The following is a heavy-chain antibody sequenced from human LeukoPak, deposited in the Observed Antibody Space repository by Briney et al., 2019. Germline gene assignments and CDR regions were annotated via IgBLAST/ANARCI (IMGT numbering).Heavy chain of an antibody. D-gene: IGHD3-16*02. CDR1: GGSISSGGYY. J-gene: IGHJ5*02. Sequence: SQTLSLTCTVSGGSISSGGYYWSWIRQHPGKGLEWIGYIYYSGSTYYNPSLKSRVTISVDTSKNQFSLKLSSVTAADTAVYYCASLRLGELSSTDNWFDPWGQGTLVTVSS. V-gene: IGHV4-31*03. CDR3: ASLRLGELSSTDNWFDP. CDR2: IYYSGST.